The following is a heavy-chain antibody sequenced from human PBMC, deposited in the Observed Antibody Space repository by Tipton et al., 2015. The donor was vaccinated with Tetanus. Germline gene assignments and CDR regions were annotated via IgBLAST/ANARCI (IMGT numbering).Heavy chain of an antibody. J-gene: IGHJ5*02. Sequence: GLVKPSETLSLTCSVSGGSLSTYFWTWIRQPPGKGLEWVGYISYTGSTNYNPSLKSRLSISLNTSHNQISLKLTSPAATDTAVYYCARGDMVRGVIWFDPWGQGTLVTVSS. CDR2: ISYTGST. V-gene: IGHV4-59*01. CDR3: ARGDMVRGVIWFDP. D-gene: IGHD3-10*01. CDR1: GGSLSTYF.